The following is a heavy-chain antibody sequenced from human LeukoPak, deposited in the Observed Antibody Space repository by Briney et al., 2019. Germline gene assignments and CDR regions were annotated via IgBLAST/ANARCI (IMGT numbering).Heavy chain of an antibody. D-gene: IGHD6-6*01. CDR1: GGSISSSSYY. CDR2: IYYSGST. Sequence: SETLSLTCTVSGGSISSSSYYWGWIRQPPGKGLEWIGSIYYSGSTYYNPSLKSRVTISVDTSKNQFSLKLSSATAADTAVYYCARRGYSSSRDPWGQGTLVTVSS. CDR3: ARRGYSSSRDP. V-gene: IGHV4-39*01. J-gene: IGHJ5*02.